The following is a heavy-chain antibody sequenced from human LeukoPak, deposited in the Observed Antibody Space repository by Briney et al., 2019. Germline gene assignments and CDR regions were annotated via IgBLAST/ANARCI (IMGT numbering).Heavy chain of an antibody. CDR3: ATLARFAFDI. J-gene: IGHJ3*02. D-gene: IGHD5-12*01. CDR2: IYSGGST. V-gene: IGHV3-53*01. Sequence: GGSLRLSCAASGLTVSSKDMSWARQAPGKRLXWVSIIYSGGSTNYADSVKGRFTISRDNSKNTLYLQMNSLRAEDTAVYYCATLARFAFDIWGQGTMVTVSS. CDR1: GLTVSSKD.